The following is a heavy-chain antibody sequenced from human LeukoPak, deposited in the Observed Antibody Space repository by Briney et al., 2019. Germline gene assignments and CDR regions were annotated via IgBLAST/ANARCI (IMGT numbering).Heavy chain of an antibody. CDR1: GFTFSRYS. CDR3: ASGTAAATKDGYYYYYMDV. D-gene: IGHD6-13*01. V-gene: IGHV3-21*01. J-gene: IGHJ6*03. Sequence: GGSLRLSCAASGFTFSRYSMNWVRQAPGKGLEWVSSITSSTGYIYSADSVKGRFTISRDNAKNSLYLQMNSLRAEDTAVYYCASGTAAATKDGYYYYYMDVWGKGTTVTVSS. CDR2: ITSSTGYI.